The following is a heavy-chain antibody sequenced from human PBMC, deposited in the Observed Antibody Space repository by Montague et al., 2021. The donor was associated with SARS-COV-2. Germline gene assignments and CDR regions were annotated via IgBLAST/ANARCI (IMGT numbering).Heavy chain of an antibody. D-gene: IGHD6-13*01. J-gene: IGHJ6*02. CDR2: IYYSGST. CDR1: GGSISSSSYY. Sequence: SETRSLTCTVSGGSISSSSYYWGWIRQPPGKGLEWIGSIYYSGSTYYNPSLKSRVTISVDTSKNQFSLKLSSMTAADTAVYYCASEGVEYSSSWYARYYYYGMDVWGQGTTVTVSS. V-gene: IGHV4-39*01. CDR3: ASEGVEYSSSWYARYYYYGMDV.